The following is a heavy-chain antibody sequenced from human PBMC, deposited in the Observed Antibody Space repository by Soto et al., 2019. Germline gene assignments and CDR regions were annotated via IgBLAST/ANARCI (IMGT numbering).Heavy chain of an antibody. CDR1: GDTFNSQT. Sequence: QVQLVQSGAEVKKPGSSVRVSCKASGDTFNSQTFSWVRQAPGQGLEWMGRIIPLLDIANFAQKFQGRLTLSADTSMTTAHMELSSLRSEDTAIYYCATFYSGTWGQGTLVTVSA. CDR3: ATFYSGT. D-gene: IGHD1-26*01. J-gene: IGHJ4*02. V-gene: IGHV1-69*02. CDR2: IIPLLDIA.